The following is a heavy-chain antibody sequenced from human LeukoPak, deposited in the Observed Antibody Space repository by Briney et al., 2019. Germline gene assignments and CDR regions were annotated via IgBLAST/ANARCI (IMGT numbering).Heavy chain of an antibody. Sequence: GGSLRLSCAASGFTFSDYYMSWIRQAPGKGLEWVSYISSSGSTIYYADSVKGRFTISRDNAKNSLYLQMNSLRAEDTAVYYCARDSTSRNHYDFWSGYHITPIGYWGQGTLVTVSS. D-gene: IGHD3-3*01. CDR2: ISSSGSTI. CDR1: GFTFSDYY. V-gene: IGHV3-11*04. J-gene: IGHJ4*02. CDR3: ARDSTSRNHYDFWSGYHITPIGY.